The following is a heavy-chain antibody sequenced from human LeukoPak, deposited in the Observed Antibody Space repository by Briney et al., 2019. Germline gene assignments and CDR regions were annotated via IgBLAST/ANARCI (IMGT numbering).Heavy chain of an antibody. J-gene: IGHJ4*02. CDR3: AREGELAGYFDY. V-gene: IGHV4-61*02. Sequence: PSETLSLTCTVSGGSISSGSYYWSWIRQPAGTGLEWIGRIYTSGSTNYNPSLKSRVTISVDTSKNQSSLKLSSVTAADTAVYYCAREGELAGYFDYWGQGTLVTVSS. CDR1: GGSISSGSYY. CDR2: IYTSGST. D-gene: IGHD1-26*01.